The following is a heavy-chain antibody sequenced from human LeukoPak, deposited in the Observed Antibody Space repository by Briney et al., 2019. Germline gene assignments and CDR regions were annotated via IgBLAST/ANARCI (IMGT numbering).Heavy chain of an antibody. Sequence: GGSLRLSCAASGFNVSSNYMSWVRQAPGKGLEWVSVIYSGGSTYYADSVKGRFTISRDNSKNTLYLQMNSLRAEDTAVYYCARALYYYDSSGYIDYWGQGTLVTVSS. D-gene: IGHD3-22*01. CDR2: IYSGGST. J-gene: IGHJ4*02. CDR3: ARALYYYDSSGYIDY. V-gene: IGHV3-53*01. CDR1: GFNVSSNY.